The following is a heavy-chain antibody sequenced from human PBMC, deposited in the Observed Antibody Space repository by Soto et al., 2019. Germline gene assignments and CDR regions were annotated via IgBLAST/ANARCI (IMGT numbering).Heavy chain of an antibody. V-gene: IGHV3-33*01. Sequence: GGSLRLSCEASRFCFRTFRMHCVRLAPGKGLERLATIKFDGSTARYAESVRGRFKISRDNSMNTLYLQLDRLRVEDTAVYYCVRDRPNTESLTGYFDTCGPATPVTVS. J-gene: IGHJ4*02. D-gene: IGHD3-9*01. CDR2: IKFDGSTA. CDR3: VRDRPNTESLTGYFDT. CDR1: RFCFRTFR.